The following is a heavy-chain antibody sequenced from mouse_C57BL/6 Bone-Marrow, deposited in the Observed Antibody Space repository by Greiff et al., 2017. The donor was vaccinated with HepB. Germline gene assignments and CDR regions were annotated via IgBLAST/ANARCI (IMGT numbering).Heavy chain of an antibody. CDR3: ASDADGYYGFAY. V-gene: IGHV7-1*01. D-gene: IGHD2-3*01. CDR2: SRNKANDYTT. CDR1: GFTFSDFY. J-gene: IGHJ3*01. Sequence: EVKVVESGGGLVQSGRSLRLSCATSGFTFSDFYMEWVRQAPGKGLEWIAASRNKANDYTTEYSASVKGRFIVSRDTSQSILYLQMNALRAEDTAIYYCASDADGYYGFAYWGQGTLVTVSA.